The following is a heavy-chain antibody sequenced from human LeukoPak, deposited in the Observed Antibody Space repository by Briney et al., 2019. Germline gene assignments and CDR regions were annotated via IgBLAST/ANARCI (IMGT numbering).Heavy chain of an antibody. Sequence: ASVKVSCKASGYTFTGYYMHWVRPAPGQGLEWIGWINPNSGGTNYAQKFQGRVTMTRDTSISTAYMELSRLRSDDTAVYYCARGRRPIAAAGTGNWFDPWGQGTLVTVSS. CDR1: GYTFTGYY. J-gene: IGHJ5*02. V-gene: IGHV1-2*02. CDR2: INPNSGGT. CDR3: ARGRRPIAAAGTGNWFDP. D-gene: IGHD6-13*01.